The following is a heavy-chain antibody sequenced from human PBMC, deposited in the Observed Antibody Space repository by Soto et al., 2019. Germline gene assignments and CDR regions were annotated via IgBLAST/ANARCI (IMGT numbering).Heavy chain of an antibody. CDR3: ARDEGDCSGTTCYSQSLGY. D-gene: IGHD2-15*01. Sequence: GGSLRLSCAASGFTFSSYAMHWVRQAPGKGLEWVAVISYDGSSKYYADSVKGRFTISRDNSKNTLYLQMNSLRAEDTAVYYCARDEGDCSGTTCYSQSLGYWGQGTLVTVSS. CDR1: GFTFSSYA. J-gene: IGHJ4*02. V-gene: IGHV3-30-3*01. CDR2: ISYDGSSK.